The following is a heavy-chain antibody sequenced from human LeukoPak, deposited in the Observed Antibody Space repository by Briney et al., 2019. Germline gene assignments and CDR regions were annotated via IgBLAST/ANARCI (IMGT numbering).Heavy chain of an antibody. D-gene: IGHD4-17*01. CDR2: ISSSSSDI. V-gene: IGHV3-21*01. CDR1: GFTFSAYS. Sequence: RGSLRLSCAASGFTFSAYSMNWVRQAPGEGLEWVSSISSSSSDIYYAESVKGRFTMSRDNVKNSMYMEMNSLRAEDTAVYYCGDGEDHDYWGQGTLVTVSS. J-gene: IGHJ4*02. CDR3: GDGEDHDY.